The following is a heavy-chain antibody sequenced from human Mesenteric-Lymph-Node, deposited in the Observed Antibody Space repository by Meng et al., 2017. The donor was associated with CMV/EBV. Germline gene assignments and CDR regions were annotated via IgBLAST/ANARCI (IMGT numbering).Heavy chain of an antibody. CDR1: GFTFSSYD. CDR3: VAEHDFWSGYHNWFDP. D-gene: IGHD3-3*01. Sequence: GESLKISCAASGFTFSSYDMHWVRQATGKGLEWVSAIGTAGDTYYPGSVKGRFTISRENAKNSLYLQMNSLRAGDTAVYYCVAEHDFWSGYHNWFDPWGQGALVTVSS. J-gene: IGHJ5*02. V-gene: IGHV3-13*01. CDR2: IGTAGDT.